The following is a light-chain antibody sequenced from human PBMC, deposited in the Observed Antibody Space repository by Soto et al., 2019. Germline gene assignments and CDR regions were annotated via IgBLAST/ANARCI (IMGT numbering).Light chain of an antibody. CDR3: QTWGTGIVV. V-gene: IGLV4-69*01. Sequence: LVLTQSPSASASLGASVKLTCTLSSGHSSYAIAWHQQQPDKGPRYLMKLKSDGSHNKGDGIPDRFSGSSSGAERYLTISSLQSEDEADYYCQTWGTGIVVFGGGTKLTVL. J-gene: IGLJ2*01. CDR2: LKSDGSH. CDR1: SGHSSYA.